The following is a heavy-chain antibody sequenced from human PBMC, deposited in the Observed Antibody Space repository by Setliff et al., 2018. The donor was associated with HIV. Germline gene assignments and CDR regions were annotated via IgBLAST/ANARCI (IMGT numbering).Heavy chain of an antibody. J-gene: IGHJ4*02. CDR1: GGSISTYY. D-gene: IGHD3-16*01. CDR2: IFNRGRT. Sequence: SETLSLTCTVSGGSISTYYWSWIRQSPGKGLEWIGYIFNRGRTNYNASLKSRVTISVDTSKTQFSLKLTSVTAADTAVYYCARHGVGGSLDYWGQGTLVTVSS. CDR3: ARHGVGGSLDY. V-gene: IGHV4-59*08.